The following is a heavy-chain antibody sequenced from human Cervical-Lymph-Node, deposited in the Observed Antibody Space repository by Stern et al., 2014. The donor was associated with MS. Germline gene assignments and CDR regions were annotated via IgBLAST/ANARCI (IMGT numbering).Heavy chain of an antibody. CDR1: GYTFTSYG. J-gene: IGHJ6*02. V-gene: IGHV1-18*01. CDR2: ISAYNGNT. CDR3: AREQLRLKRDYYYGMDV. D-gene: IGHD3-3*01. Sequence: QVQLVQSGAEVKKPGASVKVSCKASGYTFTSYGISWVRQAPGQGLEWMGWISAYNGNTNYAQKLQGRVTMTTDTSTSTAYMELRSLRSDDTAVYYCAREQLRLKRDYYYGMDVWGQGTTVTVSS.